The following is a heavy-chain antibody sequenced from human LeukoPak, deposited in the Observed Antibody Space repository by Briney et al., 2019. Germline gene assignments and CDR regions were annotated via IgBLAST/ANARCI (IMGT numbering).Heavy chain of an antibody. Sequence: GGSLRLSCAASGFTFSSYAMHWVRQAPGKGLEWVAVISYDGSNKYYADSVKGRFTISRDNSKNTLYLQMNSLRAEDTAVYYCARGVAMVLDSDYYYYYGMDVWGQGTTVTVSS. D-gene: IGHD3/OR15-3a*01. CDR3: ARGVAMVLDSDYYYYYGMDV. CDR1: GFTFSSYA. CDR2: ISYDGSNK. V-gene: IGHV3-30-3*01. J-gene: IGHJ6*02.